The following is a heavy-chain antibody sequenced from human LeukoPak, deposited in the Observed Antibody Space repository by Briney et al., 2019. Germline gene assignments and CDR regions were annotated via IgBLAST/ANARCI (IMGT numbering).Heavy chain of an antibody. Sequence: SETLSLTCSVSGASISSGSNYWGWIRQPPGKTLEWIGSIYSSSSTYYHPSLKSRFIIIIDTPKNHFSLTLSSVTAADTAVYYCARSDGYGLVGIWGQGTMVTVSS. D-gene: IGHD3-10*01. CDR1: GASISSGSNY. J-gene: IGHJ3*02. CDR2: IYSSSST. CDR3: ARSDGYGLVGI. V-gene: IGHV4-39*07.